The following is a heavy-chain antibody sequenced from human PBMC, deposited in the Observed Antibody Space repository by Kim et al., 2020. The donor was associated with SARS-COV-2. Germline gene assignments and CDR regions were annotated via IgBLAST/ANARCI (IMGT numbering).Heavy chain of an antibody. CDR3: ARDPLKNPVHLGYYYYYGMDV. CDR2: IYYSGST. Sequence: SETLSLTCTVSGGSISSGGYYWSWIRQHPGKGLEWIGYIYYSGSTYYNPSLKSRVTISVDTSKNQFSLKLSSVTAADTAVYYCARDPLKNPVHLGYYYYYGMDVWGQGTTVTVSS. D-gene: IGHD3-3*02. V-gene: IGHV4-31*03. J-gene: IGHJ6*02. CDR1: GGSISSGGYY.